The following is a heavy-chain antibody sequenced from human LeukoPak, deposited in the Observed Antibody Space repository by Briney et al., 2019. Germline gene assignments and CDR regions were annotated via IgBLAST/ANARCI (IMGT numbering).Heavy chain of an antibody. D-gene: IGHD6-13*01. V-gene: IGHV4-59*12. J-gene: IGHJ4*02. CDR3: ARDRQQLVRGDYFDY. Sequence: SETLSLTCTVSGGSMSSYYWSWIRQPPGKGLEWIGYIYYSGSTKYNPSLKSRVTISLDTSKNQFSLKLSSVTAADTAVYYCARDRQQLVRGDYFDYWGQGTLVTVSS. CDR2: IYYSGST. CDR1: GGSMSSYY.